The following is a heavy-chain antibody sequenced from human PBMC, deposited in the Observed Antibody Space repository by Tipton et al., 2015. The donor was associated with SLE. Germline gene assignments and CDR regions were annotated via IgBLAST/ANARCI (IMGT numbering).Heavy chain of an antibody. CDR2: TYYSGST. V-gene: IGHV4-31*03. J-gene: IGHJ4*02. Sequence: TLSLTCTVSGGSISRGGYYWSWIRQYPEKGLEWIGYTYYSGSTYYNPSLKSRVTMSVDTSKNQFSLKLSSVTAADTAVYYCARVYYYGSGSYSLDYWGPGTRVTVSS. D-gene: IGHD3-10*01. CDR3: ARVYYYGSGSYSLDY. CDR1: GGSISRGGYY.